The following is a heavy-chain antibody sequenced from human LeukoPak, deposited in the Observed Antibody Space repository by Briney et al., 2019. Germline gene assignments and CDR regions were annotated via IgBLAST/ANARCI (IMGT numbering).Heavy chain of an antibody. CDR2: MNPNSGNT. J-gene: IGHJ6*03. Sequence: ASVKVSCKASGYTFTSYDINWVRQATGQGLEWMGWMNPNSGNTGYAQKFQGRVTITRNTSISTAYMELSSLRSEDTAVYYCARARYCSSTSCYWHYYYYMDVWGKGTTVTVSS. V-gene: IGHV1-8*03. CDR1: GYTFTSYD. D-gene: IGHD2-2*01. CDR3: ARARYCSSTSCYWHYYYYMDV.